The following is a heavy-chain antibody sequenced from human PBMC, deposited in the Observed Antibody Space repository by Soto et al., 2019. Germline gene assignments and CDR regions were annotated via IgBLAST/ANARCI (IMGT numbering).Heavy chain of an antibody. J-gene: IGHJ4*02. CDR2: IRSKANSNTI. Sequence: EVQLVESGGGLVQPGGSLKLSCAASGFTFSDSAIHWVRQASGKGLEWVGRIRSKANSNTIAYAASVKGRFIISRDDSKHTAYLQMNSLKTEDTAVYYCTPDRVAGYCSSSSCYAFWGQGTLVTVSS. CDR1: GFTFSDSA. D-gene: IGHD2-2*01. CDR3: TPDRVAGYCSSSSCYAF. V-gene: IGHV3-73*02.